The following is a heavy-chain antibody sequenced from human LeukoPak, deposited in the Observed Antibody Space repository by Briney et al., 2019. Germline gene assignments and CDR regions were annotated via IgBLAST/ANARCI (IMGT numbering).Heavy chain of an antibody. J-gene: IGHJ3*02. CDR1: GFTFSSYW. CDR2: INNDGGGT. CDR3: ARGGGYHAFDI. V-gene: IGHV3-74*03. Sequence: GGSLRLSCAASGFTFSSYWIYWVRQAPGKGLVYVSRINNDGGGTTYADSVRGRFTISRDNARNMVYLQMDSLRADDTAVYYCARGGGYHAFDIWSQGTMVTVSS. D-gene: IGHD1-26*01.